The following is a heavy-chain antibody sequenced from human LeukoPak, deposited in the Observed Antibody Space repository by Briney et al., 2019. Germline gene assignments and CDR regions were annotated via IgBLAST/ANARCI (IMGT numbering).Heavy chain of an antibody. CDR2: FYTSGST. J-gene: IGHJ4*01. CDR1: GASITSYY. Sequence: PSETLSLTCTVSGASITSYYWSWIRLPAGKGLEWIGRFYTSGSTKYNPCLKSRVTMSVDTSKNQFSLKLTSVTAADSAVYYCARTEGSYFDSWGLGTLVTVSS. CDR3: ARTEGSYFDS. V-gene: IGHV4-4*07.